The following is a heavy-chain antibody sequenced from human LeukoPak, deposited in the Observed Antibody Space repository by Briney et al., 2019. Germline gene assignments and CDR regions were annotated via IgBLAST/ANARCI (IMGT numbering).Heavy chain of an antibody. CDR3: ARGGFFSDY. CDR2: ITSSGGSL. Sequence: QPGGSLRLSCAASGFTLASYWMSWVRQAPGKGLEWVSYITSSGGSLYYADSVKGRFTISRDDAKNSPYLQMNSLGAEDTAVYYCARGGFFSDYWGQGTLVTVSS. CDR1: GFTLASYW. V-gene: IGHV3-48*01. D-gene: IGHD2/OR15-2a*01. J-gene: IGHJ4*02.